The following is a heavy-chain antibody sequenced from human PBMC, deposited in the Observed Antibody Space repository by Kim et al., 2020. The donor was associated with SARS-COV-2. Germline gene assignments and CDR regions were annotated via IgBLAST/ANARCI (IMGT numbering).Heavy chain of an antibody. V-gene: IGHV4-34*01. CDR1: GGPFSGYY. CDR2: INHSGST. Sequence: SETLSLTCAVFGGPFSGYYWSWVRQPPGKGLEWIGEINHSGSTNYSPSLKNRVTMSVDTSKNQFSLKLSSLIAADTAVYYCARGGNYGFLYCGQVALVTVSS. D-gene: IGHD3-10*01. CDR3: ARGGNYGFLY. J-gene: IGHJ4*02.